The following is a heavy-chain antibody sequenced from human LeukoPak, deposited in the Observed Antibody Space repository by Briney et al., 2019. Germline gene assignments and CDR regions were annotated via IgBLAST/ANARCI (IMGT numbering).Heavy chain of an antibody. CDR2: ISGDGGST. D-gene: IGHD4/OR15-4a*01. J-gene: IGHJ4*02. CDR3: ARGRRGAFDY. CDR1: GFTFDDYA. Sequence: GGSLRLSCAASGFTFDDYAMHWVRQAPGKGLEWVSLISGDGGSTYYADSVKGRFTISRDNAKNSLYLQMNSLRAEDTAVYYCARGRRGAFDYWGQGTLVTVSS. V-gene: IGHV3-43*02.